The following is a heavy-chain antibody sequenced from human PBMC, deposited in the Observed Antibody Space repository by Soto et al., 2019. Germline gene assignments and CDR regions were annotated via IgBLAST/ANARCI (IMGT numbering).Heavy chain of an antibody. CDR2: ISDSGGLT. CDR1: GFAFSSHP. V-gene: IGHV3-23*01. Sequence: GGSLRLSCAASGFAFSSHPMSWVRQAPERGLEWVSGISDSGGLTYNADSVKGRFTISRDNSKNTLYLQMNSLRAEDTALYYCARRAFGSARSFDIWGQGTMVTVSS. CDR3: ARRAFGSARSFDI. D-gene: IGHD6-25*01. J-gene: IGHJ3*02.